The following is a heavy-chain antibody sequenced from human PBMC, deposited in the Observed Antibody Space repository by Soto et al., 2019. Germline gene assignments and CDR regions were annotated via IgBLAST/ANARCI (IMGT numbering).Heavy chain of an antibody. D-gene: IGHD1-1*01. CDR3: ARGRYGDY. CDR2: ISAHNGNT. V-gene: IGHV1-18*01. Sequence: QVHLVQSGAEVKKPGASVKVSCKGSGYAFTTYGITWVRQAPGQGLEWMGWISAHNGNTTSAQKLQGRVTVTRDTSTSAAYMELRSLRSDDTAVCYCARGRYGDYWGQGPRVTVSS. J-gene: IGHJ4*02. CDR1: GYAFTTYG.